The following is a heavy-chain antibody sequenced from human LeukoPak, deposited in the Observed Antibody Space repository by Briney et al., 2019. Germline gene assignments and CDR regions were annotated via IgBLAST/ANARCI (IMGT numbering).Heavy chain of an antibody. Sequence: GASVKVSCKASGYTFTGYYMHWVRQAPGQGLEWMGWINPNSGGTNYAQKFQGRVTMTRDTSISTAYMELSRLRSDGTAVYYCARDQCGYSYGYPRYYFDYWGQGTLVTVSS. CDR2: INPNSGGT. V-gene: IGHV1-2*02. D-gene: IGHD5-18*01. CDR3: ARDQCGYSYGYPRYYFDY. J-gene: IGHJ4*02. CDR1: GYTFTGYY.